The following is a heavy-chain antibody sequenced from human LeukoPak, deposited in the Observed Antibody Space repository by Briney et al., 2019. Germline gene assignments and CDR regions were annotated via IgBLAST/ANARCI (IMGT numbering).Heavy chain of an antibody. J-gene: IGHJ4*02. CDR2: ITGSGGKT. Sequence: GGSLRLSCAASGFIFSTYEMNWVRQAPGRGLEWLSYITGSGGKTYYADSVKGRFTISRDNAKNSLFLQMNSLRAEDTAVYYCARDWDLALFDSWGQGTLVTVSS. V-gene: IGHV3-48*03. D-gene: IGHD1-26*01. CDR3: ARDWDLALFDS. CDR1: GFIFSTYE.